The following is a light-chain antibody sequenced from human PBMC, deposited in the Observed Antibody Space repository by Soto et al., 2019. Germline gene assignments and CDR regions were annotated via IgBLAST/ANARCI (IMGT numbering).Light chain of an antibody. CDR2: DAS. V-gene: IGKV3-15*01. Sequence: EIVLTQSPGTLSLSPGERATLSCRASQSVSSSFLAWYQQKPGQAPRLLIYDASTRATGIRARFSGSGSGTEFTFTISSLQSEDFAVYYCQQYNNWPPITFGQGTRLEI. CDR1: QSVSSS. J-gene: IGKJ5*01. CDR3: QQYNNWPPIT.